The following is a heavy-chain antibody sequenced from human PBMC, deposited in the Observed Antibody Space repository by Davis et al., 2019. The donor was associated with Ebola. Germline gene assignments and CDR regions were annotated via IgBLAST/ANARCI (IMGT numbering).Heavy chain of an antibody. CDR1: GFTFSSYW. J-gene: IGHJ5*02. Sequence: GESLKISCAASGFTFSSYWMHWVRQAPGKGLVWVSRINGDETITAYADSVKGRFAISRDNTKNTLYLQMNSLRAEDTAVYYCAREDMVRGVIIFSGWFDPWGQGTLVTVSS. D-gene: IGHD3-10*01. CDR3: AREDMVRGVIIFSGWFDP. CDR2: INGDETIT. V-gene: IGHV3-74*01.